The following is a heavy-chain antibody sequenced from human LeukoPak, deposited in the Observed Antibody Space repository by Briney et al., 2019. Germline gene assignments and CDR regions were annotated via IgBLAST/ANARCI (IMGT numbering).Heavy chain of an antibody. Sequence: ASVKVSCKASGYTFTSYAMHWVRQAPGQRLEWMGWINAGNGNTKYSQKFQGRVTITRDTSASTANMELSSLRYEDSAVYYCARPPYPYYYDSSDEWAFDIWGQGTMVTVSS. CDR1: GYTFTSYA. J-gene: IGHJ3*02. CDR3: ARPPYPYYYDSSDEWAFDI. D-gene: IGHD3-22*01. CDR2: INAGNGNT. V-gene: IGHV1-3*01.